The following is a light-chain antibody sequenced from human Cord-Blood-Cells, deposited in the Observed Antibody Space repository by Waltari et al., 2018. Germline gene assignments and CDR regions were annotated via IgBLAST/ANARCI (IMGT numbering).Light chain of an antibody. Sequence: QSALTQPASVSGSPGQSITISCTGTSSHVGGYNSVSWYQQHPGKAPKLMIYDVSNRPSGVSNRFSGSKSGNTASLTISGLQAEDEADYYCSSYTSSSVVFGGGTKLTVL. CDR2: DVS. V-gene: IGLV2-14*01. J-gene: IGLJ2*01. CDR1: SSHVGGYNS. CDR3: SSYTSSSVV.